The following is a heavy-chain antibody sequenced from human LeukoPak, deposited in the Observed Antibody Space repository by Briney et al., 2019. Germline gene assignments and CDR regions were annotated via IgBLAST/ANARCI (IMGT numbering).Heavy chain of an antibody. CDR3: ARDRKHPHETRPP. Sequence: GTLCLSSAVSRGSISISNRWSWAGKPPGKGLEWIGEFYHSGSTNYNPSHKSRVTISVDKYKNQFSLKLSSVTAADAAVYYCARDRKHPHETRPPWGQGTLVTVSS. CDR2: FYHSGST. CDR1: RGSISISNR. V-gene: IGHV4-4*02. D-gene: IGHD1-1*01. J-gene: IGHJ5*02.